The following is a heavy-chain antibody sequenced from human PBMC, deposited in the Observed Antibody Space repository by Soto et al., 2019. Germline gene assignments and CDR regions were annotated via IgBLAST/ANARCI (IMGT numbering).Heavy chain of an antibody. CDR1: GFTFSSYA. J-gene: IGHJ4*02. D-gene: IGHD3-10*01. CDR3: AKAFRPYYGSGSSYYFTF. V-gene: IGHV3-23*01. CDR2: ISGSGLNT. Sequence: EVQLLESGGGLVQPGGSLTLSCAASGFTFSSYAMSWVRQAPGKGLEWVSAISGSGLNTYYAESVKGRFTISRDNSKNTLYLQLNSLRAEDTAIYYCAKAFRPYYGSGSSYYFTFWGRGTLVTVSS.